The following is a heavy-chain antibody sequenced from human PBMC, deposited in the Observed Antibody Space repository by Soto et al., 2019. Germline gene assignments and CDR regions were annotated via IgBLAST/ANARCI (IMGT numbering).Heavy chain of an antibody. Sequence: GGSLRLSCAASGFTVSSNYMSWVRQAPGKGLEWVSVIYSGGSTYYADSVKGRFTISRDNSKNTLYLQMNSLRAEDTAVYYCARALRDYGDYVGRYYYYMDVWGKGTTVTVSS. J-gene: IGHJ6*03. D-gene: IGHD4-17*01. CDR3: ARALRDYGDYVGRYYYYMDV. CDR2: IYSGGST. CDR1: GFTVSSNY. V-gene: IGHV3-66*01.